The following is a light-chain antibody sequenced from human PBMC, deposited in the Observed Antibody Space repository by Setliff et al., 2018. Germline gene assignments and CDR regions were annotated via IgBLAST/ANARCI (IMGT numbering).Light chain of an antibody. V-gene: IGLV2-14*01. Sequence: QSVLTQPASVSGSPGQSITISCSGTIGDVGAYDFVSWYQRHPGKAPKLVIYEVTNRPSGISNRFSGSKSGNSASLIISGLQAEDEADYYCSAYTSSSTYGFGTGTKVTVL. CDR1: IGDVGAYDF. CDR2: EVT. CDR3: SAYTSSSTYG. J-gene: IGLJ1*01.